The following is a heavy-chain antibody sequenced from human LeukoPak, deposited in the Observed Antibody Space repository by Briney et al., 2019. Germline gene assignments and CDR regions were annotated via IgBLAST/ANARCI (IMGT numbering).Heavy chain of an antibody. CDR3: ATFNYYDSSGYYP. V-gene: IGHV4-34*01. CDR1: GGSFSGYY. CDR2: INHSGST. D-gene: IGHD3-22*01. Sequence: SETLSLTCAVYGGSFSGYYWSWIRQPPGKGLEWIGEINHSGSTNYNPSLKSRVTISVDTSKNQFSLKLSSVAAADTAVYYCATFNYYDSSGYYPWGQGTLVTVSS. J-gene: IGHJ4*02.